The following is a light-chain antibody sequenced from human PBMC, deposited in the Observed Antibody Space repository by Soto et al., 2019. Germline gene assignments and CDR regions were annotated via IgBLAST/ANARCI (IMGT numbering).Light chain of an antibody. CDR1: QSISSN. Sequence: EIIMTQSPATLSVSPGETATLSCRASQSISSNLAWYQQTPGQAPRLLIYGASTRATIIPARFSGSGSGTEFTLTISSLEYEDFGLYYCQHYNNWAVTFGNGTRLETK. J-gene: IGKJ5*01. CDR3: QHYNNWAVT. CDR2: GAS. V-gene: IGKV3-15*01.